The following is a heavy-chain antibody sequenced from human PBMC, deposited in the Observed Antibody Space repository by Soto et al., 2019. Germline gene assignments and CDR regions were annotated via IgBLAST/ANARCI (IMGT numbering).Heavy chain of an antibody. CDR1: GGTFSSYA. J-gene: IGHJ4*02. V-gene: IGHV1-69*01. D-gene: IGHD2-8*01. CDR3: ATDEYCTNGVCPLDY. CDR2: IIPIFGTA. Sequence: QVQLAQSGAEVKKPGSSVKVSCKACGGTFSSYAISWVRQAPGQGLEWMGGIIPIFGTANYAQKFQGRVTITADESTSTAYMELSSLRSEDTAVYYCATDEYCTNGVCPLDYWGQGTLVTVSS.